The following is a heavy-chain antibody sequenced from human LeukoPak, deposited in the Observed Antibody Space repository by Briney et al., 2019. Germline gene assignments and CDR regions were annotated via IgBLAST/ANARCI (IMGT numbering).Heavy chain of an antibody. CDR1: GFTFGDYA. J-gene: IGHJ4*02. D-gene: IGHD2/OR15-2a*01. CDR3: TTDGFPPHFFDY. CDR2: IRSKAYGGTT. Sequence: GGSLRLSCTASGFTFGDYAMSWFRQAPGKGLEWVGFIRSKAYGGTTDYAAPVKGRFTISRDDSKNMLYLQMNSLKTEDTALYYCTTDGFPPHFFDYWGQGILVTVSS. V-gene: IGHV3-49*03.